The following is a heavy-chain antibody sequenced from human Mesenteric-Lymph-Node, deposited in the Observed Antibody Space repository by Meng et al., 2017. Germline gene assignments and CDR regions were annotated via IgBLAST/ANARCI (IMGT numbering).Heavy chain of an antibody. V-gene: IGHV1-69*05. CDR3: ARDGYYDSSGYYYPDRNQYFQH. CDR1: GGTFSSSA. Sequence: SVKVSCKASGGTFSSSAISWVRQAPGQGLEWMGGIIPIFGTANYAQKFQGRVTITTDESTSTAYMELSSLRSEDTAVYYCARDGYYDSSGYYYPDRNQYFQHWGQGTLVTVAS. J-gene: IGHJ1*01. D-gene: IGHD3-22*01. CDR2: IIPIFGTA.